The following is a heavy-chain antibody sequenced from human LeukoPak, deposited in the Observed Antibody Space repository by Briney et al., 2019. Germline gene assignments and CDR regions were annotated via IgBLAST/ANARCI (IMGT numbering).Heavy chain of an antibody. D-gene: IGHD1-26*01. V-gene: IGHV3-7*01. CDR2: IKQDGSKT. CDR1: GFTSGSYW. Sequence: PGGSLRLSCAASGFTSGSYWMDWVRQAPGKGLEWVATIKQDGSKTYYVDSVKGRFTISRDNAKNSLSLQMSSLRVDDTAVYYCANLWELGYWGQGTLVTVSS. J-gene: IGHJ4*02. CDR3: ANLWELGY.